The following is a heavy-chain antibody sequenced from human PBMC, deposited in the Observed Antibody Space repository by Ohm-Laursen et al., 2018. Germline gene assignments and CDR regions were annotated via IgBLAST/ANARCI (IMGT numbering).Heavy chain of an antibody. CDR3: ARVPNWGSRYFDY. Sequence: GASVKVSCNASGYTFTSYGISWVRLAPGQGLEWMGWISAYNGNTDFAQKFQGRLTMTTDTSTSTAYMELRSLTSDDPAVYYCARVPNWGSRYFDYWGQGTLVTVP. CDR2: ISAYNGNT. D-gene: IGHD7-27*01. J-gene: IGHJ4*02. V-gene: IGHV1-18*01. CDR1: GYTFTSYG.